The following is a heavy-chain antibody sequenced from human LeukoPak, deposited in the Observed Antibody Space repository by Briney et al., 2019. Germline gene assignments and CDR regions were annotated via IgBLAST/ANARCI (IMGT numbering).Heavy chain of an antibody. Sequence: GGSLRLSCAASGFTFSSYSMNWVRQAPGKGLEWVSSISSSSSYIYYADSVKGRFTISRDNAKNSLYLQMNSLRAEDTAVYYCARVPYYDFWSGPFDYWGQGTLVTVSS. J-gene: IGHJ4*02. D-gene: IGHD3-3*01. CDR2: ISSSSSYI. V-gene: IGHV3-21*01. CDR1: GFTFSSYS. CDR3: ARVPYYDFWSGPFDY.